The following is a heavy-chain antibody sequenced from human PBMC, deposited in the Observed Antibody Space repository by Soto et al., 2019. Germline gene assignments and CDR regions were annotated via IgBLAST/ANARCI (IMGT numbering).Heavy chain of an antibody. CDR2: INHSGTI. Sequence: SETLSLTCAVYGGSFSGYYWTWIRQPPGKGLEWIGEINHSGTINFNPSLKSRLTISLDTSKKHFSLKLSSVTDADTAAYYCARADSTLVTSYSLDVWGQGTKATVYS. V-gene: IGHV4-34*01. CDR3: ARADSTLVTSYSLDV. CDR1: GGSFSGYY. D-gene: IGHD2-21*02. J-gene: IGHJ6*02.